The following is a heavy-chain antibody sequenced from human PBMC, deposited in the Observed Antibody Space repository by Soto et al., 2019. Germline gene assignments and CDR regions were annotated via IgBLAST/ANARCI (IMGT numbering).Heavy chain of an antibody. CDR1: GFTFSSYA. CDR3: VKGGLLTGVAYFGY. CDR2: LSGSGGST. J-gene: IGHJ4*02. Sequence: EVQLLESGGGLVQPGGSLRLFCAASGFTFSSYAMSWVRQAPGKGLEWVSTLSGSGGSTFYADSVKGRFTISRDNSKNTLSLQKNTPRAEDTAVYYCVKGGLLTGVAYFGYWGQGTRVTVSS. D-gene: IGHD7-27*01. V-gene: IGHV3-23*01.